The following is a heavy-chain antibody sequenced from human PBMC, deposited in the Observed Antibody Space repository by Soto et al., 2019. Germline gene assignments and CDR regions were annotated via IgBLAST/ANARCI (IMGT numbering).Heavy chain of an antibody. CDR1: EFTFSNYW. CDR2: INQDGSEK. CDR3: ARVGNSYGDYSHNWFDP. J-gene: IGHJ5*02. V-gene: IGHV3-7*01. D-gene: IGHD4-17*01. Sequence: GGSLRLSCAASEFTFSNYWMSWVRQAPGKGLEWVANINQDGSEKYYVDSVKGRFTISRDNAKNSLYLQMNSLRAEDTAVYYCARVGNSYGDYSHNWFDPWGQGPLVTVFS.